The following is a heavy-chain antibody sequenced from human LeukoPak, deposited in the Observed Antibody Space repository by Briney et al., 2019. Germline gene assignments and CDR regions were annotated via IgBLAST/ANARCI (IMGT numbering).Heavy chain of an antibody. J-gene: IGHJ4*02. CDR1: GYTFTSYG. D-gene: IGHD3-10*01. CDR2: ISAYNGNT. Sequence: APVKVSCKASGYTFTSYGISWVRQAPGQGLEWMGWISAYNGNTNYAQKLQGRVTMTTDTSTSTAYMELRSLRSDDTAVYYCAITTGFYGSGSYYSPLLYWGQGTLVTVSS. CDR3: AITTGFYGSGSYYSPLLY. V-gene: IGHV1-18*01.